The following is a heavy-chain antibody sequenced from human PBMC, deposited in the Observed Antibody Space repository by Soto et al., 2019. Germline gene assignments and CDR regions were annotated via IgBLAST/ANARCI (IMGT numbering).Heavy chain of an antibody. CDR2: IYHSGST. Sequence: PSLLLSLPSLVACGTSGSGGDCRIMTRQPPGKGLEWIGYIYHSGSTYYNPSLKSRVTISVDRSKNQFSLKLSSVTAADTAVYYCARVGYSSSPPGSYHYGMDVWGQGTTGTVSS. CDR3: ARVGYSSSPPGSYHYGMDV. V-gene: IGHV4-30-2*01. D-gene: IGHD6-6*01. CDR1: CGTSGSGGDC. J-gene: IGHJ6*02.